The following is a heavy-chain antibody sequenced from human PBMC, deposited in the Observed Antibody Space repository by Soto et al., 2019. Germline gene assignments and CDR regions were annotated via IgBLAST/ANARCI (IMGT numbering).Heavy chain of an antibody. J-gene: IGHJ4*02. CDR2: ISSSSSYI. V-gene: IGHV3-21*01. CDR3: ATRIAVAGTC. CDR1: GFTISRYS. Sequence: GGSLRLYCAASGFTISRYSMNWVSQAPGKGLEWVSSISSSSSYIYYADSVKGRFTISRDNAKNSLYLQMNSLRAEDTAVYYCATRIAVAGTCWGQGTLVTVSS. D-gene: IGHD6-19*01.